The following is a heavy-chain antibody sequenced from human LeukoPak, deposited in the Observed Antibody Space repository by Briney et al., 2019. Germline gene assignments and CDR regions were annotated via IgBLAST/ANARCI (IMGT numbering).Heavy chain of an antibody. D-gene: IGHD5-12*01. Sequence: PGGSLRLSCAASGFTFSSYAMHWVRQAPGKGLEWVAVISYDGSNKYYADSVKGRFTISRDDSKNTLYLQMNSLRAEDTAVYYCARDGYSGYDGFYWYFDLWGRGTLVTVSS. CDR2: ISYDGSNK. CDR3: ARDGYSGYDGFYWYFDL. J-gene: IGHJ2*01. V-gene: IGHV3-30-3*01. CDR1: GFTFSSYA.